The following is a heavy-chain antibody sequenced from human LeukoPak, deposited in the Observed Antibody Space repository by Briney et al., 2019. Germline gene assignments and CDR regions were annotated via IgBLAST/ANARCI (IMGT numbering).Heavy chain of an antibody. CDR2: IYYSGST. V-gene: IGHV4-59*01. D-gene: IGHD6-6*01. Sequence: SETLSLTCTVSGGSISGYYWSWIRQPPGKGLEWIGYIYYSGSTNYNPSLKSRVTISIDTSKNQFSLKLSSVTAADTAVYYCARAPFFGSSSSYYYYYGMDVWGQGTTVTVSS. CDR3: ARAPFFGSSSSYYYYYGMDV. J-gene: IGHJ6*02. CDR1: GGSISGYY.